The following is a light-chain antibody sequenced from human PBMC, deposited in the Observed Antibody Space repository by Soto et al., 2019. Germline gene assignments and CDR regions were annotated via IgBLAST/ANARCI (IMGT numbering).Light chain of an antibody. CDR1: QDISDS. J-gene: IGKJ5*01. CDR3: QQYANLPYT. Sequence: DIQMTQSPSSLSASVGDGVTITCQASQDISDSLNWYQQKPGKAPKILIYDASNLETGVPSRFSGSGSAADFTFTISGLQPEDIATYYCQQYANLPYTFGQGTRLEIK. V-gene: IGKV1-33*01. CDR2: DAS.